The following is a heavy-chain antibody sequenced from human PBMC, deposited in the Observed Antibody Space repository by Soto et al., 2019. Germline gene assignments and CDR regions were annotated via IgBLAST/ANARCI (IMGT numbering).Heavy chain of an antibody. CDR2: ISHSGIT. CDR3: ARVLRGWFDP. Sequence: PGGSLRLSCAASGFTFSSYAMHWVRQAPGKGLEWIGEISHSGITNYKASLKSRVTMSVDKTKNDVPLKLTSVTAADTAVYYCARVLRGWFDPWGQGTPVTVSS. J-gene: IGHJ5*02. V-gene: IGHV4-4*02. CDR1: GFTFSSYA.